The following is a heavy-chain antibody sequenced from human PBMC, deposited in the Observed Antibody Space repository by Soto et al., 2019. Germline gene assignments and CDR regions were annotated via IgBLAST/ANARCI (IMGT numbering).Heavy chain of an antibody. Sequence: SETLSLTCTVSGGSISSYYWSWIRQPPGKGLELIGYIYYSGSTNYNPSLKSRVTISVDTSKNQFSLKLSSVTAADTAVYYCARVGSSHACDYDRHLLYYFDYWGQGTLVTVYS. CDR1: GGSISSYY. CDR2: IYYSGST. V-gene: IGHV4-59*01. D-gene: IGHD3-22*01. CDR3: ARVGSSHACDYDRHLLYYFDY. J-gene: IGHJ4*02.